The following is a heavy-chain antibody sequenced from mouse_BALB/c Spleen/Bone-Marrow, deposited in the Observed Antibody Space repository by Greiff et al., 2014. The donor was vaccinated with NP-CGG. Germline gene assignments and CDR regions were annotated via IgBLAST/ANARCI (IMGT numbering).Heavy chain of an antibody. V-gene: IGHV1-18*01. D-gene: IGHD2-4*01. J-gene: IGHJ4*01. CDR1: GYTFTEYT. Sequence: EVKLQESGPELVKPGASVKISCKTSGYTFTEYTMYWVKQSHGKSLGWIGGINPNNGGTSYNQKFKGKATLTVDKSSSTAYMELRSLTSEDSAVYYCARSYDYDYAMDYWGQGTSVTVSS. CDR3: ARSYDYDYAMDY. CDR2: INPNNGGT.